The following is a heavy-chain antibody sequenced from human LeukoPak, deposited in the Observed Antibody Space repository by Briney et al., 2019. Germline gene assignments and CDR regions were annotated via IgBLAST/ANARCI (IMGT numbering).Heavy chain of an antibody. CDR1: GGSISSTSYF. CDR2: LSYIGST. CDR3: VGMIAVANTGVYY. Sequence: PSETLSLTCTVSGGSISSTSYFWGWIRQPPGKGLEWIGHLSYIGSTYYKSSLKSRVTISVDTSKNQFSLKLTSVTAADMAVYYCVGMIAVANTGVYYWGRGTLVTVSS. V-gene: IGHV4-39*01. D-gene: IGHD6-19*01. J-gene: IGHJ4*02.